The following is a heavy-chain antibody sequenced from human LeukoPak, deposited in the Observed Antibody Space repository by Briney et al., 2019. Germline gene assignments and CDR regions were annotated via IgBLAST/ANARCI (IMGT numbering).Heavy chain of an antibody. D-gene: IGHD3-10*01. J-gene: IGHJ4*02. V-gene: IGHV1-69*06. CDR1: GGSFNTFA. CDR2: IIPIFGTG. Sequence: SVKVSCKASGGSFNTFAISWVRQAPGQGLEWMGGIIPIFGTGNYAQKFQGRVTITADKSTNTAYMELSSLKSEDTAVYYCARVSVNMVRGAPPSFDYWGQGTLVTVSS. CDR3: ARVSVNMVRGAPPSFDY.